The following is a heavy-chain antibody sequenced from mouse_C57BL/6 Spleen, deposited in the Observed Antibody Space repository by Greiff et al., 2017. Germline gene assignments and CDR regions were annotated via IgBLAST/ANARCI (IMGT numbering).Heavy chain of an antibody. D-gene: IGHD1-1*01. V-gene: IGHV2-2*01. CDR3: ARDYGSSGWYFDV. CDR2: IWSGGST. J-gene: IGHJ1*03. Sequence: VKLQESGPGLVQPSQSLSITCTVSGFSLTSYGVHWVRQSPGKGLEWLGVIWSGGSTDYNAAFISRLSISKDKSKSQVFFKMNSLQADDTAIYYCARDYGSSGWYFDVWGTGTTVTVSS. CDR1: GFSLTSYG.